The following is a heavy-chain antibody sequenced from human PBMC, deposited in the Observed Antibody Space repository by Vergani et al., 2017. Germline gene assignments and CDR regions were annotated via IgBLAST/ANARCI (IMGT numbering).Heavy chain of an antibody. J-gene: IGHJ5*02. Sequence: QVQLVQSGAEVKTPGSSVKVSCKASGGTFSSYANSWVRQATGPGLEWMGGIIPNFGIAKYAQKFQGRVTITADKSKSTAYMELSSLRSEDTAVYYCAIEEYYGSGSYDNLFDPGGQGTLVTVSA. V-gene: IGHV1-69*17. CDR1: GGTFSSYA. CDR2: IIPNFGIA. CDR3: AIEEYYGSGSYDNLFDP. D-gene: IGHD3-10*01.